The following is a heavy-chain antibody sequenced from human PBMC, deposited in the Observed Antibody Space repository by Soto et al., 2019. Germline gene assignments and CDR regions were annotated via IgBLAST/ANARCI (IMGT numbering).Heavy chain of an antibody. CDR3: ARVRSREMATIRPFVY. CDR1: GFTFSSYA. V-gene: IGHV3-30*04. Sequence: PVGSLRLSCAASGFTFSSYAMHWVRQAPGKGLEWVAXXXXXXXXXXXXXSVKGRFTISRDNSKNTLYLQMNSLRAEDTAVYYCARVRSREMATIRPFVYWGQGTLVTVSS. CDR2: XXXXXXXX. J-gene: IGHJ4*02. D-gene: IGHD5-12*01.